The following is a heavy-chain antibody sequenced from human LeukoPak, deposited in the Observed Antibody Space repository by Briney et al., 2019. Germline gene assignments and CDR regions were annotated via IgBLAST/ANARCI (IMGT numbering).Heavy chain of an antibody. CDR3: ARHRGYCSSTSCYYNWFDP. J-gene: IGHJ5*02. CDR1: GGSISSSSYY. Sequence: SETLSLTCTVSGGSISSSSYYWSWIRQPPGKGLEWIGEINHSGSTNYNPSLKSRVTISVDTSKNQFSLKLSSVTAADTAVYYCARHRGYCSSTSCYYNWFDPWGQGTLVTVSS. V-gene: IGHV4-39*01. CDR2: INHSGST. D-gene: IGHD2-2*01.